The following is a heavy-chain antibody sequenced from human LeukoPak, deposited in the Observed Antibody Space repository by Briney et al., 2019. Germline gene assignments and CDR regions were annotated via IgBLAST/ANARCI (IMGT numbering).Heavy chain of an antibody. Sequence: GALRLSCAASGFTVSSNYMSWVRQAPGKGLEWVSVIYSGVSTYYADSVKGRFTISRDNSKNTLYLQMNSLRAEDTAVYYCARSAGDILPGVNWGQGTLVTV. V-gene: IGHV3-53*01. CDR1: GFTVSSNY. J-gene: IGHJ4*01. CDR2: IYSGVST. CDR3: ARSAGDILPGVN. D-gene: IGHD3-9*01.